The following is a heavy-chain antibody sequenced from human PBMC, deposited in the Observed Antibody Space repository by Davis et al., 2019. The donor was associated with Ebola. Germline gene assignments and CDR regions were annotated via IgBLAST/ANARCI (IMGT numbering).Heavy chain of an antibody. CDR2: IYTSGST. CDR3: ARDRPDYYYFYYGMDV. J-gene: IGHJ6*02. V-gene: IGHV4-61*09. CDR1: GGSISSGTYY. D-gene: IGHD6-6*01. Sequence: LRLSCTVSGGSISSGTYYWSWIRQPAGKGLEWIGHIYTSGSTNYNPSLKSRVTISVDTSKNQFSLKLISVTATDTAVYYCARDRPDYYYFYYGMDVWGQGTTVTVSS.